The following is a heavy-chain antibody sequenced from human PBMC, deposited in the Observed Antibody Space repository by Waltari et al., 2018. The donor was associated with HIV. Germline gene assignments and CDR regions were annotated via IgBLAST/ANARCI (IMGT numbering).Heavy chain of an antibody. Sequence: QVQLVESGGGVVQPGRSLRLSCAASGFTFSSYAMHWVRQAPGKGLGWVAVISYDGSNKYYADSVKGRFTISRDNSKNTLYLQMNSLRAEDTAVYYCARAGGCSSTSCRGAHYFDYWGQGTLVTVSS. CDR2: ISYDGSNK. V-gene: IGHV3-30-3*01. J-gene: IGHJ4*02. CDR1: GFTFSSYA. D-gene: IGHD2-2*01. CDR3: ARAGGCSSTSCRGAHYFDY.